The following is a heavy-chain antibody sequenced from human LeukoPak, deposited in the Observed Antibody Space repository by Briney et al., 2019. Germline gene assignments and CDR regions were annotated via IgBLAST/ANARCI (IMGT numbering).Heavy chain of an antibody. CDR3: AKDMRFDWTPYYFDY. Sequence: GGSLRLSCAASGFTFSSYTMSWVRQAPGKGLEWVSAISGSGGSTYYADSVKGRFTISRDNSKNTLYLQMNSLRAEDTAVYYCAKDMRFDWTPYYFDYWGQGTLVTVSS. J-gene: IGHJ4*02. D-gene: IGHD3-9*01. CDR2: ISGSGGST. CDR1: GFTFSSYT. V-gene: IGHV3-23*01.